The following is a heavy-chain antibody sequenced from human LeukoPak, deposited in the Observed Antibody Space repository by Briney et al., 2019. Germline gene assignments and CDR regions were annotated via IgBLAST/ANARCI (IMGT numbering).Heavy chain of an antibody. V-gene: IGHV3-23*01. CDR1: GFTFSSYA. D-gene: IGHD3-22*01. CDR3: AIMRGYYDGSGFWVQ. CDR2: ISPSGDRT. Sequence: GGSLRLSCAASGFTFSSYATSWVRQAPGKGLEWVSFISPSGDRTSNADSVEGRFTISRDNTRNTLYLQMNGLRDEDTGVYYCAIMRGYYDGSGFWVQWGQGTLVTVSS. J-gene: IGHJ4*02.